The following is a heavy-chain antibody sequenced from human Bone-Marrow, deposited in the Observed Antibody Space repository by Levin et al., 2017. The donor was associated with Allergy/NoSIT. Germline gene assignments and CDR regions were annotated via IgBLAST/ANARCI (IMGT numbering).Heavy chain of an antibody. CDR1: GFTFSSYS. D-gene: IGHD6-19*01. V-gene: IGHV3-48*02. J-gene: IGHJ5*02. CDR2: ISSSSSTI. Sequence: GGSLRLSCAASGFTFSSYSMNWVRQAPGKGLEWVSYISSSSSTIYYADSVKGRFTISRDNAKNSLYLQMNSLRDEDTAVYYCARLVNSSGWYVDWFDPWGQGTLVTVSS. CDR3: ARLVNSSGWYVDWFDP.